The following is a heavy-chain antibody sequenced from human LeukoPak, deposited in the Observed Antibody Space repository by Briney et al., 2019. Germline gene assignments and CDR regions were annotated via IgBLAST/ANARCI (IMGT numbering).Heavy chain of an antibody. CDR3: ARIVGASDY. J-gene: IGHJ4*02. Sequence: PSETLSLTCTVSGGTISSSSYYWGWIRQPPGKGLEWIGSIYYSGSTYYNPSLKSRVTISVDTSKNQFSLKLSSVTAADTAVYYCARIVGASDYWGQGTLVTVSS. CDR1: GGTISSSSYY. V-gene: IGHV4-39*01. D-gene: IGHD1-26*01. CDR2: IYYSGST.